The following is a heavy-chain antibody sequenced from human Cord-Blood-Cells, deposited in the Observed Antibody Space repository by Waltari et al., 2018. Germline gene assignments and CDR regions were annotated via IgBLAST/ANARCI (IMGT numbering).Heavy chain of an antibody. J-gene: IGHJ4*02. D-gene: IGHD2-2*01. V-gene: IGHV3-53*01. Sequence: EVQLVESGGGLIQPGGSLRLSCAASGFTVRSNYFSWVRQAPGKGLEWVSVIYSGGSTYYADSVKGRFTISRDNSKNTLYLQMNSLRAEDTAVYYCARAVTSCYYFDYWGQGTLVTVSS. CDR1: GFTVRSNY. CDR3: ARAVTSCYYFDY. CDR2: IYSGGST.